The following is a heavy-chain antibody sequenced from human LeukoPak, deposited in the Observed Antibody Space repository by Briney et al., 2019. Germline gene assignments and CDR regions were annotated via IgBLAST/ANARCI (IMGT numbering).Heavy chain of an antibody. V-gene: IGHV3-30*18. CDR2: ISYDGSNK. CDR3: AKGMTTVTPWY. D-gene: IGHD4-17*01. CDR1: GFTFSSYG. Sequence: GGSLRLSCAASGFTFSSYGMHWVRQAPGKGLEWVAVISYDGSNKYYADSVKGRFTISRDNSKNTLYLQMNSLRAEDTAVYYCAKGMTTVTPWYWGQGTLVTVSS. J-gene: IGHJ4*02.